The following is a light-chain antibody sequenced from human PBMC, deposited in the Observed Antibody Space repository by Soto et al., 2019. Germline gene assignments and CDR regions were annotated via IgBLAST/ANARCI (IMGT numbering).Light chain of an antibody. J-gene: IGKJ3*01. CDR2: AAS. Sequence: DIQMTQSPSSLSASVGDRVTITCRASQSISSYLNWYQQKPGKAPKLLIYAASSLQSGVPSRFSGSGSGPDFTLTISSLQPEDFATYYCQQSYSTPLFTCGPGTKVDI. V-gene: IGKV1-39*01. CDR1: QSISSY. CDR3: QQSYSTPLFT.